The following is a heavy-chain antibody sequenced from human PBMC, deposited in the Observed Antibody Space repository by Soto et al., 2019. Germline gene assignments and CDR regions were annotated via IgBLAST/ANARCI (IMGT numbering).Heavy chain of an antibody. J-gene: IGHJ4*02. CDR3: AGPLYSGSYYHG. CDR2: IYYSGST. Sequence: SETLSLTCTVSGGSISSSSYYWGWIRQPPGKGLEWIGSIYYSGSTYYNPSLKSRVTISVDTSKNQFSLKLSSVTAADTAVYYCAGPLYSGSYYHGWGQGTLVTVSS. D-gene: IGHD1-26*01. V-gene: IGHV4-39*01. CDR1: GGSISSSSYY.